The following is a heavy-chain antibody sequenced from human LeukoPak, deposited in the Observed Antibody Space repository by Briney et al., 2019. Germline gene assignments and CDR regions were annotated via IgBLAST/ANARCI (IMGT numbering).Heavy chain of an antibody. D-gene: IGHD1-1*01. CDR3: ARDPVPATARHFDY. Sequence: PGGSLRLSCAASGFTFSSSWMSWVRLAPGKGLEWVAVTSSDGNIKYYADSVKGRFTISRDNSKNTLYLQMNSLRGEDTGVYYCARDPVPATARHFDYWGQGTLVTVSS. J-gene: IGHJ4*02. CDR1: GFTFSSSW. V-gene: IGHV3-30-3*01. CDR2: TSSDGNIK.